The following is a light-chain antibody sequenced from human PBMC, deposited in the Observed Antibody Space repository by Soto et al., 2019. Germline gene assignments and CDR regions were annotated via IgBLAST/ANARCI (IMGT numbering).Light chain of an antibody. CDR1: SNDVGSCNC. CDR3: SSYSTIATRV. V-gene: IGLV2-14*03. CDR2: DVT. Sequence: QPASVSGSPGQSITISCTGTSNDVGSCNCVSWYQQHPGKAPKLLISDVTTRPSGVSNRFSGSKSANTASLTISGLQPEDEADYYCSSYSTIATRVFGSGTKLTVL. J-gene: IGLJ1*01.